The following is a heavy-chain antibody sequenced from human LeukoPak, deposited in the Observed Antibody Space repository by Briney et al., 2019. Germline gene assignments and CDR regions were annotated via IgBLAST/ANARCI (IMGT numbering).Heavy chain of an antibody. CDR1: GFTFSSYE. D-gene: IGHD3-22*01. V-gene: IGHV3-48*03. J-gene: IGHJ6*02. CDR3: ARDRYDSSGYYQRDV. CDR2: ISSSGSTI. Sequence: GGSLRLSCSASGFTFSSYEMNWVRQAPGKGLEWVSYISSSGSTISYADSVKGRLTTSRDNAKNSLYLQMNSLRAEDTAVYYCARDRYDSSGYYQRDVWGQGTTVTVSS.